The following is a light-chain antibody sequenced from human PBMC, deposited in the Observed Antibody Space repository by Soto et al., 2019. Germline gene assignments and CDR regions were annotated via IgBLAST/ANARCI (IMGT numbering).Light chain of an antibody. CDR3: QQYDNLPRS. Sequence: DIQMTQSPSSLSASVGARVTITCQASQDISNYLNWYQQKPGKAPKLLIYDASNLETGVPSRFSGSGSETDFTFTISSLQPEDIATYYCQQYDNLPRSFGGGTKVEIK. CDR2: DAS. CDR1: QDISNY. J-gene: IGKJ4*01. V-gene: IGKV1-33*01.